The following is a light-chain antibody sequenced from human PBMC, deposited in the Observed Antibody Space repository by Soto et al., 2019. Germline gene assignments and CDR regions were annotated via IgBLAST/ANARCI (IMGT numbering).Light chain of an antibody. CDR3: QHYTKWPLT. CDR2: GAS. V-gene: IGKV3-15*01. J-gene: IGKJ4*01. Sequence: EIVMTQSPATLSVSPGERATLSCRASHSVSSRLAWYQQKPGQAPRLLIYGASTRATGLPARFSGSGSGTEFTLTISSLQYEDFAVYYCQHYTKWPLTFGGGTKVDIK. CDR1: HSVSSR.